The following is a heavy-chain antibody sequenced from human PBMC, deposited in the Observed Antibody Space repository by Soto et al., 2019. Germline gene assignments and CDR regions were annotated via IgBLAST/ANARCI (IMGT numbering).Heavy chain of an antibody. D-gene: IGHD3-3*01. V-gene: IGHV3-30-3*01. J-gene: IGHJ6*02. CDR3: ARGGLRVWEWLASGMDV. CDR1: GFTFSSYA. Sequence: QVQLVESGGGVVQPGRSLRLSCAASGFTFSSYAMHWVRQAPGKGLEWVAIISYDGSNKYYADSVKGRFTISRDNSKNTLYLQMHSLRAEDTAVYYCARGGLRVWEWLASGMDVWCQGTTVTVSS. CDR2: ISYDGSNK.